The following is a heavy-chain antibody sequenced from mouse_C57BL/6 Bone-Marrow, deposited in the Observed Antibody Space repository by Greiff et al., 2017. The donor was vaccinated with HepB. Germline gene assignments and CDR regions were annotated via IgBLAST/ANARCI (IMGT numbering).Heavy chain of an antibody. CDR1: GYTFTDYY. CDR3: ARIGNYYGSS. V-gene: IGHV1-26*01. CDR2: INPNNGGT. J-gene: IGHJ3*01. D-gene: IGHD1-1*01. Sequence: EVQLQQSGPELVKPGASVKISCKASGYTFTDYYMNWVKQSHGKSLEWIGDINPNNGGTSYNQKFKGKATLTVDKSSSTAYMELRSLTSEDSAVYYCARIGNYYGSSWGQGTLVTVSA.